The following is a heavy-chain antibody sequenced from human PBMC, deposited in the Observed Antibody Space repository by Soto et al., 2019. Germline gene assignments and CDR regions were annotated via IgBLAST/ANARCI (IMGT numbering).Heavy chain of an antibody. J-gene: IGHJ6*02. Sequence: SVKVSCKASGGTFSSYAISWVRQAPGQGLEWMGGIIPIFGTANYAQKFQGRVTITADKSTSTAYMELSSRRSEDTDVYYCARWDTYYDFWSGYSDYYYYGMYVWGQGTTVTVSS. CDR3: ARWDTYYDFWSGYSDYYYYGMYV. D-gene: IGHD3-3*01. CDR1: GGTFSSYA. V-gene: IGHV1-69*06. CDR2: IIPIFGTA.